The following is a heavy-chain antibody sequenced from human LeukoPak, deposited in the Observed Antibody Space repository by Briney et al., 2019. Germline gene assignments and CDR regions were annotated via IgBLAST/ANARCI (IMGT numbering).Heavy chain of an antibody. J-gene: IGHJ4*02. D-gene: IGHD4-23*01. Sequence: PSETLSLTCTVSGGSISSSSYYWGWIRQPPGKGLEWIGSIYYSGSTYYNPSLKSRVTISVDTSKNQFSLKLSSVTAADTAVYYCARQPTVALDYWGQGTLVTVSS. V-gene: IGHV4-39*01. CDR1: GGSISSSSYY. CDR2: IYYSGST. CDR3: ARQPTVALDY.